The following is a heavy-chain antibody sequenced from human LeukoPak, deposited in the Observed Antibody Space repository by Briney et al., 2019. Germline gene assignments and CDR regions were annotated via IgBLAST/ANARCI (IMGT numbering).Heavy chain of an antibody. J-gene: IGHJ5*02. D-gene: IGHD3-22*01. CDR2: ISGSGGST. CDR1: GFTFSSYA. CDR3: ARGVTVYYDSSHFDP. V-gene: IGHV3-23*01. Sequence: GGSLRLSCAASGFTFSSYAMSWVRQAPGKGLEWVSAISGSGGSTYYADSVKGRFTISRDNSKNTLYLQMNSLRAEDTAVYYCARGVTVYYDSSHFDPWGQGTLVTVSS.